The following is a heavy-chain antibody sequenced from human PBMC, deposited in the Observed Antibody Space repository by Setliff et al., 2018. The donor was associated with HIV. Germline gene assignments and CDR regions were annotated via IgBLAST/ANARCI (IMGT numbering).Heavy chain of an antibody. V-gene: IGHV3-43*01. CDR3: AKGPQQLVS. CDR2: ISWDGGST. J-gene: IGHJ5*02. D-gene: IGHD6-13*01. Sequence: PGESLTISCAASGFTFDDYTMHWVRQAPGKGLEWVSLISWDGGSTYYADSVKGRFTISRDNSKNSLYVQMNSLRTEDSALYYCAKGPQQLVSWGQGTLVTVSS. CDR1: GFTFDDYT.